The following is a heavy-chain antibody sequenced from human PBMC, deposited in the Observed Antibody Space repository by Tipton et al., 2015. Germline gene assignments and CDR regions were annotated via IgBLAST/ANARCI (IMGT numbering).Heavy chain of an antibody. Sequence: VQLVQSGAEVKKPGSSVKVSCKASGGTFSRYAISWVRQAPGQGLEWMGGIIPMSDTPNYAQKFQGRVTITADESTSTAYMELSSLRSEDTAVYYCARGGYDILTGYHFWGQGTLVTVSS. D-gene: IGHD3-9*01. J-gene: IGHJ4*02. V-gene: IGHV1-69*01. CDR2: IIPMSDTP. CDR3: ARGGYDILTGYHF. CDR1: GGTFSRYA.